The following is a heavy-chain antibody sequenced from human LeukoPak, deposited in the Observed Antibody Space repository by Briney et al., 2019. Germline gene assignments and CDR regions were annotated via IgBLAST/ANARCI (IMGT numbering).Heavy chain of an antibody. J-gene: IGHJ4*02. CDR1: GFTFSSYA. CDR2: ICGSGGST. CDR3: ARGRLTGYFDY. Sequence: GGSLRLSCAASGFTFSSYAMSWVRQAPGKGLEWVSSICGSGGSTYYADSVKGRFTISRDNSKNTLYLQMSSLRAEDTAVYYCARGRLTGYFDYWGQGTLVTVSS. V-gene: IGHV3-23*01.